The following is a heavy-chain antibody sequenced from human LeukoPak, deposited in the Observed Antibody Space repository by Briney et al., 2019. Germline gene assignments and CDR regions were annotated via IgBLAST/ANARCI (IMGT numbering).Heavy chain of an antibody. Sequence: PSETLSLTCTVSGGSISSYYWSWIRQPPGKGLEWIGYIYYSGSTNYNPSLKSRVTISVDTSKNQFSLKLSSVTAADTAVYYCARGVGMGYSNLDYWGQGTLVTVSS. CDR3: ARGVGMGYSNLDY. J-gene: IGHJ4*02. CDR1: GGSISSYY. CDR2: IYYSGST. D-gene: IGHD2-15*01. V-gene: IGHV4-59*01.